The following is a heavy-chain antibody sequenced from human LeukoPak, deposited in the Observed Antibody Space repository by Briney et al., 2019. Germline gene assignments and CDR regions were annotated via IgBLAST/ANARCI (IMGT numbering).Heavy chain of an antibody. CDR3: ARGKAKWLVQGFYFDY. V-gene: IGHV3-7*01. Sequence: GGSLRLSCAASGFTFSSYWMSWVRQAPGKGLEWVANIKQDGSEKYYVDSVKGRFTISRENAKNSLYLQMNSLRAGDTAVYYCARGKAKWLVQGFYFDYWGQGTLVTVSS. CDR2: IKQDGSEK. CDR1: GFTFSSYW. J-gene: IGHJ4*02. D-gene: IGHD6-19*01.